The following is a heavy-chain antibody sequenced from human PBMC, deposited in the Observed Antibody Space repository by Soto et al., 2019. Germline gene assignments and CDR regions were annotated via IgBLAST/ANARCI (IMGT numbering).Heavy chain of an antibody. Sequence: QVQLVQSGVEVKKPGASVKVSCKASGYTFTSYVITWVRQAPGQGLEWRGWISTYNGHTDYTQKLQGRVTITTDTSTSTAYMELRSLRSDDTAVYYCAREIRSYYYFDYWGQGTLVTVSS. D-gene: IGHD1-26*01. CDR3: AREIRSYYYFDY. CDR1: GYTFTSYV. J-gene: IGHJ4*02. V-gene: IGHV1-18*01. CDR2: ISTYNGHT.